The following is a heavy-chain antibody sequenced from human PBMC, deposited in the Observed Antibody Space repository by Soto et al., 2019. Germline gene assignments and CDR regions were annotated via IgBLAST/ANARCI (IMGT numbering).Heavy chain of an antibody. V-gene: IGHV1-2*02. CDR2: LNPTSGGT. CDR1: GYTFTDYY. Sequence: VHLFQSGTEVKKPGASVNVSCKASGYTFTDYYIHWVGQAPRQRLEWMGWLNPTSGGTQNTKKFQERGTMIRVTSVSTAYMEQSSLRSADTTVYFCAGEHGIIVVVQGGSDMDVCGQGTTVAASS. CDR3: AGEHGIIVVVQGGSDMDV. J-gene: IGHJ6*02. D-gene: IGHD2-15*01.